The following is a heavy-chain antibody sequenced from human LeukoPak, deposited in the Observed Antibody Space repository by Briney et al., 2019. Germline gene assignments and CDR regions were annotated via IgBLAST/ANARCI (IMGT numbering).Heavy chain of an antibody. D-gene: IGHD3-3*01. CDR2: INHSGST. V-gene: IGHV4-39*07. Sequence: SETLSLTCTVSGGSTGSSSYYWGWIRQPPGKGLEWIGEINHSGSTNYNPSLKSRVTISVDTSKNQFSLKLSSVTAADTAVYYCARGLRFLEWYNWFDPWGQGTLVTVSS. J-gene: IGHJ5*02. CDR1: GGSTGSSSYY. CDR3: ARGLRFLEWYNWFDP.